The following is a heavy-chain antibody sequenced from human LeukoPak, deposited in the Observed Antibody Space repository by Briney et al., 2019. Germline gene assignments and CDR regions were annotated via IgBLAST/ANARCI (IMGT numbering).Heavy chain of an antibody. V-gene: IGHV3-33*01. CDR3: AREELGYFDY. CDR2: IWYDGSNK. Sequence: GGSLGLPCAASGFTFSSYGMHWVRQAPGKGLEWVAVIWYDGSNKYYADSVKGRFTISRDNSKNTLYLQMNSLRAEDTAVYYCAREELGYFDYWGQGTLVTVSS. CDR1: GFTFSSYG. J-gene: IGHJ4*02. D-gene: IGHD6-13*01.